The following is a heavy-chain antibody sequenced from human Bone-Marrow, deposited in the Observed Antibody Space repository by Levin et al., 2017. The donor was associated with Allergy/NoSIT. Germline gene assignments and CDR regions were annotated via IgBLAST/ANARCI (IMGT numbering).Heavy chain of an antibody. CDR1: GVTFSNYA. D-gene: IGHD3-10*01. Sequence: SCEAAGVTFSNYAMHWVRQAPGKGLEWAATISSDGKTEHYADSVKGRFTISRDNSKNTLYLQMNSQRFEDTALYYCARSYNYGSGYFYSHFDYWGQGTLVTVSS. CDR3: ARSYNYGSGYFYSHFDY. J-gene: IGHJ4*02. V-gene: IGHV3-30*04. CDR2: ISSDGKTE.